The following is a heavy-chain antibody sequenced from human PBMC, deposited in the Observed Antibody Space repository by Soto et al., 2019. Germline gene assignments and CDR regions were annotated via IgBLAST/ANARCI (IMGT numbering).Heavy chain of an antibody. Sequence: EVQLVESGGGLVKPGGSLRLSCTAFTFTLKDAWMSWVRQAPGKGLEWIGRIKSKTDGGSTDYAAPVKGRFTISRDDSKNTLYLQMNSLKTEDTAVSYCTTGGSFGGTTHFFDYWGQGTLATVSS. J-gene: IGHJ4*02. CDR3: TTGGSFGGTTHFFDY. CDR2: IKSKTDGGST. D-gene: IGHD1-7*01. CDR1: TFTLKDAW. V-gene: IGHV3-15*01.